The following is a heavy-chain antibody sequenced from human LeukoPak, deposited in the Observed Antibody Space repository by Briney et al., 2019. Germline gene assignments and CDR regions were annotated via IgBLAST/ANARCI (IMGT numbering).Heavy chain of an antibody. CDR1: GFTFSTYW. CDR2: INSDGSTT. J-gene: IGHJ4*02. V-gene: IGHV3-74*01. Sequence: GGSLRLSCAASGFTFSTYWMYWVRQAPGKGLVWVSRINSDGSTTNYADSVTGRFTISRDNAKNTLYLQMNSLRAEDTAVYYCARRRGGIAGTTMTYYFDYWGQGTLVTVSS. CDR3: ARRRGGIAGTTMTYYFDY. D-gene: IGHD1-26*01.